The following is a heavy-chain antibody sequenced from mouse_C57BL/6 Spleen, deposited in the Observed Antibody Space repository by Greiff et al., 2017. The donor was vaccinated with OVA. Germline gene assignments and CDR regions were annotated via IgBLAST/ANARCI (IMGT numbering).Heavy chain of an antibody. CDR2: IYPGSGNT. D-gene: IGHD1-1*01. CDR1: GYSFTSYY. Sequence: VKLQESGPELVKPGASVKISCKASGYSFTSYYIHWVKQRPGQGLEWIGWIYPGSGNTKYNEKFKGKATLTADTSSSTAYMQLSSLTSEDSAVYYCARGSPYAMDYWGQGTSVTVSS. V-gene: IGHV1-66*01. CDR3: ARGSPYAMDY. J-gene: IGHJ4*01.